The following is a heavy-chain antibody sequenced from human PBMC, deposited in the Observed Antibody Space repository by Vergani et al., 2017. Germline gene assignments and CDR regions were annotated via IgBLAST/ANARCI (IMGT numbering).Heavy chain of an antibody. J-gene: IGHJ4*02. Sequence: EVQLLESGGGLVQPGGSLRLSCAASGFTFSSYAMSWVRPAPGKGLEWVSAISGSGGSTYYADSVKGRFTISRDNSKNTLYLQMNSLRAEDTAVYYCAKVDKYYYGSGDRGYWGQGTLVTVSS. V-gene: IGHV3-23*01. CDR1: GFTFSSYA. CDR2: ISGSGGST. D-gene: IGHD3-10*01. CDR3: AKVDKYYYGSGDRGY.